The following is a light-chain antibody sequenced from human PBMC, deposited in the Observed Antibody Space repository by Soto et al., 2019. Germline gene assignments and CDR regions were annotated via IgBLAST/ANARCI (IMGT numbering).Light chain of an antibody. V-gene: IGKV3-20*01. J-gene: IGKJ4*01. Sequence: EFVLTQSPGTLSFSPGERATLSCRASQTVRNNYLAWYQQKPGQAPRLLIYDASSRATGIPDRFSGGGSGKDFTLTISRLEPEDFAVYYCQQFSSYPLTFGGGTKVDIX. CDR2: DAS. CDR1: QTVRNNY. CDR3: QQFSSYPLT.